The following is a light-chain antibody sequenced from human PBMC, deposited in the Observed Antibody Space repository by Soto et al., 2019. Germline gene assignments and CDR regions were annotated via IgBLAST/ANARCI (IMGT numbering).Light chain of an antibody. CDR3: QQYGNSPRK. CDR2: GAS. V-gene: IGKV3-20*01. CDR1: QSISSSY. Sequence: EIVLTQSPGTLSLSPGERATLSCRASQSISSSYLAWYQQKPGQAPRLLIYGASSRATGIPDRFSGSGSGTDFALTISRLETEDFAVYYCQQYGNSPRKFGQGTKVEIK. J-gene: IGKJ1*01.